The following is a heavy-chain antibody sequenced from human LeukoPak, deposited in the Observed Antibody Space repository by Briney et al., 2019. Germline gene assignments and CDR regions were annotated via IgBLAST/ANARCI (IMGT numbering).Heavy chain of an antibody. D-gene: IGHD6-13*01. J-gene: IGHJ4*02. CDR2: IYYSGST. V-gene: IGHV4-39*01. CDR1: GGSISSSSYY. CDR3: ARRPFLGEWQQLDGGNFDY. Sequence: SETLSLTCTVSGGSISSSSYYWGWIRQPPGKGLEWIGSIYYSGSTYYNPSLKSRVTISVDTSKNQFSLKLSSVTAADTAVYYCARRPFLGEWQQLDGGNFDYWGQGTLVTVSS.